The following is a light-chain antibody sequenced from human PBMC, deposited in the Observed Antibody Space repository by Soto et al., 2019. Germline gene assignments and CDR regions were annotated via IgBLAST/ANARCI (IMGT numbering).Light chain of an antibody. J-gene: IGKJ5*01. CDR2: DAS. Sequence: SQSAGTLSLSTGERATLSCRASQSVSSYLAWYQQKPGQAPRLLIYDASNRATGFPARFSGSGSGTDFTLTISSLEPEDFAVYYCQQRSDWPIPFGQGTLLAVK. CDR1: QSVSSY. CDR3: QQRSDWPIP. V-gene: IGKV3-11*01.